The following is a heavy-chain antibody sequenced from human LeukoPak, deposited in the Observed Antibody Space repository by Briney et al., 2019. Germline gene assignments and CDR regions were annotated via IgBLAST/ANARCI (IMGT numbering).Heavy chain of an antibody. V-gene: IGHV4-39*07. CDR1: GGSISSSSYY. J-gene: IGHJ3*02. CDR2: IYYSGST. D-gene: IGHD3-10*01. CDR3: ARSRYYYGSGSQDI. Sequence: PSETLSLTCTVSGGSISSSSYYWGWIRQPPGKGLEWIGSIYYSGSTNYNPSLKSRVTISVDTSKNQFSLKLSSVTAADTAVYYCARSRYYYGSGSQDIWGQGTMVTVSS.